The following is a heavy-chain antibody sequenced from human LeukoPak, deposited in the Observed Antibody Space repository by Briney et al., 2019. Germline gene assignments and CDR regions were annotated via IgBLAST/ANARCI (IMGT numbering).Heavy chain of an antibody. Sequence: SETLSLTCTVSGGSISSYYWSWLRQPPGKGLEWLGYIYYSGSTNYNPSLKSRVTISVDTSKNQFSLKLSSVTAADTAVYYCAREQRQSGSYGVTDYWGQGTLVTVSS. J-gene: IGHJ4*02. CDR1: GGSISSYY. D-gene: IGHD1-26*01. CDR3: AREQRQSGSYGVTDY. V-gene: IGHV4-59*01. CDR2: IYYSGST.